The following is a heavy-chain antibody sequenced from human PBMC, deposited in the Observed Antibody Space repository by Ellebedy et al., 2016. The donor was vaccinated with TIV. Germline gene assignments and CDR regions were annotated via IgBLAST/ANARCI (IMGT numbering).Heavy chain of an antibody. CDR2: IYHSGNT. V-gene: IGHV4-4*02. CDR3: ARDRYDSSGYYYGYYYGMDV. Sequence: SETLSLTCAVSGGSIRSSNWWCWVRPSPGKGLEWFGEIYHSGNTNYNPSLKSRVTISLDKSKNQFSLKLISVTAADTAVYYCARDRYDSSGYYYGYYYGMDVWGQGTTVTVSS. CDR1: GGSIRSSNW. J-gene: IGHJ6*02. D-gene: IGHD3-22*01.